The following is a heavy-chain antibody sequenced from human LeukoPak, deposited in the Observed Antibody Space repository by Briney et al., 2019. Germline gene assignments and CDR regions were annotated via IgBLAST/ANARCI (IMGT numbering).Heavy chain of an antibody. CDR3: TRRAARWQFDL. CDR1: GFNFDDYA. V-gene: IGHV3-9*01. CDR2: INWKTGNG. D-gene: IGHD5-24*01. Sequence: GGSQRLSCAVSGFNFDDYAMHWVRQAPGRGLEWVSGINWKTGNGIYADSVKGRFTISRDNAKNSLYLQMSSLRAEDTALYYCTRRAARWQFDLWGRGTLLTVSS. J-gene: IGHJ2*01.